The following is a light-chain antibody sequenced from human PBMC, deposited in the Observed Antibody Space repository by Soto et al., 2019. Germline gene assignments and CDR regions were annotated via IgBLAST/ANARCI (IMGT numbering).Light chain of an antibody. CDR1: QSVLYSFNNKNY. V-gene: IGKV4-1*01. CDR2: WAS. Sequence: DIVMTQSPDSLAVSLGERDTINCKSSQSVLYSFNNKNYLTWYQKKPGQPPKLLIYWASTRQSGVPDRFSGSGSGTDFTLSISSLQAEDVAIYYCQQSYSVPLTFCQGTRLEIK. CDR3: QQSYSVPLT. J-gene: IGKJ5*01.